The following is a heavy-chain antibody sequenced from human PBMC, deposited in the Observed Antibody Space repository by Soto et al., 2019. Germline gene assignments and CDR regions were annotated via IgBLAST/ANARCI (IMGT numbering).Heavy chain of an antibody. CDR3: AKAPPDSSSWYWFDY. CDR1: GFTFSSYA. J-gene: IGHJ4*02. Sequence: GGSLRLSCAAFGFTFSSYAMSWVRQAPGKGLEWASAISGSADNTYYADSVEGRFTISRDNSKNTLYLQMNSLRAEDTAVYYCAKAPPDSSSWYWFDYWGQGTLVTVSS. CDR2: ISGSADNT. D-gene: IGHD6-13*01. V-gene: IGHV3-23*01.